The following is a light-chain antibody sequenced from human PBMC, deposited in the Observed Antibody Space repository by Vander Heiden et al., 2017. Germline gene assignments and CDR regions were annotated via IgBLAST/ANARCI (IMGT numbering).Light chain of an antibody. V-gene: IGLV3-21*02. CDR3: QVWDSSSDHPV. CDR2: DDS. J-gene: IGLJ2*01. Sequence: SYVLPRPPSGSGAPGQTARITCGGNNIGSKSVHWYQQKPGQAPVLVVYDDSDRPSGIPERFSGSNSGNTATLTISRVEAGDEADYYCQVWDSSSDHPVFGGGTKLTVL. CDR1: NIGSKS.